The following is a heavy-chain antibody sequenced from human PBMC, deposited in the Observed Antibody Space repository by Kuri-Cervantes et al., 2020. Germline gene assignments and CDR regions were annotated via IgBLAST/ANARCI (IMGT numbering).Heavy chain of an antibody. Sequence: ASVKVSCKASGYTFTSYDINWVRQATGQGLEWMGWMNPNSGNTGYAQKVQGRVTMTTDTSTNTVYMELRSLRSDDTAAYYCAREMFPDAFDIWGQGTMVTVSS. D-gene: IGHD3-10*02. V-gene: IGHV1-8*01. CDR3: AREMFPDAFDI. J-gene: IGHJ3*02. CDR1: GYTFTSYD. CDR2: MNPNSGNT.